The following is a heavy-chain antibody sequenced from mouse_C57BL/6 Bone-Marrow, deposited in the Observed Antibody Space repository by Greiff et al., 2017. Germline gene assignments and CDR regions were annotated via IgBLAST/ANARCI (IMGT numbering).Heavy chain of an antibody. CDR1: GYAFSSYW. V-gene: IGHV1-80*01. CDR3: ARSYYYGSSYEAD. Sequence: VQLQQSGAELVKPGASVKISCKASGYAFSSYWMNWVKQRPGKGLEWIGQIYPGDGDTNYNGKFKGKATLTVNKSSSTAYMELRSLTSEDSAVYYCARSYYYGSSYEADWGQGTLVTVSA. CDR2: IYPGDGDT. D-gene: IGHD1-1*01. J-gene: IGHJ3*01.